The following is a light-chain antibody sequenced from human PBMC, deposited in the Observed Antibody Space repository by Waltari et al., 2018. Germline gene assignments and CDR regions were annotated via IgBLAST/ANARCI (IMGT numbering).Light chain of an antibody. V-gene: IGLV2-14*01. CDR2: DVT. CDR3: CSYADSGTLV. Sequence: QSVLTQPASVSGSPGQSVTISCTGTSSDIGRYNYLSWYQQRPATAPQLLIYDVTIRPSGVSNRFSGSKSDNTASLTISGLQAEDEASYYCCSYADSGTLVFGGGTKLTVL. CDR1: SSDIGRYNY. J-gene: IGLJ3*02.